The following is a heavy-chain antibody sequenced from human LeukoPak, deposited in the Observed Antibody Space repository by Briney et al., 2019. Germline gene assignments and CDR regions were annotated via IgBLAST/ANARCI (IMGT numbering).Heavy chain of an antibody. Sequence: GASVKVSCKASGYTFTGYFVHWVRQAPGQGLEWMGWINPNSGGTNYAQKFQGRVTMTRDTSISTAYMELSRLRSDDTAVYYCARAAWFGDAFDIWGQGTMVTVSS. V-gene: IGHV1-2*02. CDR1: GYTFTGYF. CDR3: ARAAWFGDAFDI. D-gene: IGHD3-10*01. CDR2: INPNSGGT. J-gene: IGHJ3*02.